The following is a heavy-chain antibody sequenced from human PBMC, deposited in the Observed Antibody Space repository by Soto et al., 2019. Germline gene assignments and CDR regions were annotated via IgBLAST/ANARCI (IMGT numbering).Heavy chain of an antibody. J-gene: IGHJ4*02. V-gene: IGHV1-18*01. CDR2: ISAYNGNT. CDR3: AKRYSGSHHPPLDY. CDR1: GYSFTSYG. Sequence: SVKVSCEASGYSFTSYGISWVRQAPGQGLEWMGWISAYNGNTNYAQKLQGRVTMTTDTSTSTAYMELRSLRSDDTAVYYCAKRYSGSHHPPLDYWGQGTLVTVSS. D-gene: IGHD1-26*01.